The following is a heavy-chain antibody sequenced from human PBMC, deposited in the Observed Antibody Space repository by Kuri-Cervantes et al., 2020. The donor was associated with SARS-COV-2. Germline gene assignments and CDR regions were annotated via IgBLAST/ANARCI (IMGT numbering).Heavy chain of an antibody. CDR1: GGSISPYY. V-gene: IGHV4-59*12. CDR2: IYYTGST. J-gene: IGHJ3*02. CDR3: ARRGGGTMYFASDI. D-gene: IGHD2-8*01. Sequence: SETLSLTCTVSGGSISPYYWSWFRQPPGKGLEWIGYIYYTGSTNFNPSLKGRVTMSVDTSMSQFSLQLSSVSVADTATYYCARRGGGTMYFASDIWGQGTSVTVSS.